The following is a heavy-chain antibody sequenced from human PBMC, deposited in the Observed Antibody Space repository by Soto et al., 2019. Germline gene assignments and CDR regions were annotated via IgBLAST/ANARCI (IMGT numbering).Heavy chain of an antibody. D-gene: IGHD1-26*01. CDR2: ISYDGTSK. CDR3: AREVAVGGTPYYYGMDV. V-gene: IGHV3-30-3*01. CDR1: GFPFSSYV. J-gene: IGHJ6*02. Sequence: QVQLVESGGGVVQPGRSLRLSCAASGFPFSSYVMSWVRQAPGKGLDWVAIISYDGTSKYYADSVKGQFTISRDNSRNTLYVEMNNLRSEDTAVYHCAREVAVGGTPYYYGMDVWGQGTTVTVSS.